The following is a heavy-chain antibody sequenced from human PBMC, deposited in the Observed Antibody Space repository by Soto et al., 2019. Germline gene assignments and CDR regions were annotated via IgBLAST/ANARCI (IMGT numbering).Heavy chain of an antibody. CDR3: ARTFGSPDV. J-gene: IGHJ6*02. CDR1: GFTFSDYY. CDR2: ISSSASYT. V-gene: IGHV3-11*05. D-gene: IGHD3-10*01. Sequence: QVQLVESGGGLVKPGGSLRLSCAASGFTFSDYYMTWIRQAPGKGLEWVAYISSSASYTMYVDSVKGRFTVSRDNAKNSLYLQMDSLRAEDTAVYFCARTFGSPDVWGQGTTVTVSS.